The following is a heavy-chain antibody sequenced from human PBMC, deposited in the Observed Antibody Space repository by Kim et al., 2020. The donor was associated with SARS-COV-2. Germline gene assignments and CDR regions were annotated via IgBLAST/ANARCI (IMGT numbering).Heavy chain of an antibody. CDR3: ARDQSRTSYYDFWSGYSYYYGMDV. CDR1: GGSISSSNW. V-gene: IGHV4-4*02. J-gene: IGHJ6*02. CDR2: IYHSGST. D-gene: IGHD3-3*01. Sequence: SEILSLTCAVSGGSISSSNWWSWVRQPPGKGLEWIGEIYHSGSTNYNPSLKSRVTISVDKSKNQFSLKLSSVTAADTAVYYCARDQSRTSYYDFWSGYSYYYGMDVWGQGTTVTVSS.